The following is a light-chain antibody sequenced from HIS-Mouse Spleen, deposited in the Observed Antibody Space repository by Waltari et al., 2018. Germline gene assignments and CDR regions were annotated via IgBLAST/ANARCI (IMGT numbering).Light chain of an antibody. CDR3: QSADSSGTWV. CDR1: ALPKQY. V-gene: IGLV3-25*03. J-gene: IGLJ3*02. CDR2: KDS. Sequence: SYELTQPPSVSVSPGQTARITCSGDALPKQYAYWYQQKPGQAPELVIYKDSERPSGIPERVSGSSSGTTVTLNISGVKAEDEADYYWQSADSSGTWVFGGGTKLTVL.